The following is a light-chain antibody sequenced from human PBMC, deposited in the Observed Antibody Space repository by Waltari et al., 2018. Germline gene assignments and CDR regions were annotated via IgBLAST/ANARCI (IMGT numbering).Light chain of an antibody. CDR2: YDT. J-gene: IGLJ2*01. Sequence: SYVVTQPPSVSAAPGETSTITGRGSYIGGKAVHWYQQKPGQAPVLVIFYDTNRPSGIPERFSGSNSGHTATLTISRVEGGDEADYYCQVSESSSDLAVFGGGTKLTVL. CDR3: QVSESSSDLAV. V-gene: IGLV3-21*01. CDR1: YIGGKA.